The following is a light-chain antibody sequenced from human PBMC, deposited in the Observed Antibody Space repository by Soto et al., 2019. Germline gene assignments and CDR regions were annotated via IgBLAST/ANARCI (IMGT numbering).Light chain of an antibody. CDR2: GAS. CDR3: HQYGSSPGT. CDR1: QRVTSNY. V-gene: IGKV3-20*01. J-gene: IGKJ1*01. Sequence: ETVLTQAPGTLSLSPVERATLSCRASQRVTSNYLAWYQQKPGQAPRLLIFGASIRDTGIPDRFSGSGSGTDFTLTISRLEPEDFAVYYCHQYGSSPGTFGQGTKVDI.